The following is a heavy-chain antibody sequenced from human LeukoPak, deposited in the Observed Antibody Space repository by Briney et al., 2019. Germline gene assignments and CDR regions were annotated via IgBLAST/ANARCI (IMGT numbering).Heavy chain of an antibody. CDR1: GGTFSSYA. V-gene: IGHV1-69*04. CDR3: ARDEGSSGSLPDY. D-gene: IGHD3-22*01. Sequence: SVKVSCKASGGTFSSYAISWVRQAPGQGLEWMGRIIPILGIANYAQKLQGRVTMTTDTSTSTAYMELRSLRSDDAAVYYCARDEGSSGSLPDYWGQGTLVTVSS. CDR2: IIPILGIA. J-gene: IGHJ4*02.